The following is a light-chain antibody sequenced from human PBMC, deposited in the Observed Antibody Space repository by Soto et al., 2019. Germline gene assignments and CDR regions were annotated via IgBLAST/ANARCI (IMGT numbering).Light chain of an antibody. CDR1: QSISSW. CDR2: DAS. V-gene: IGKV1-5*01. J-gene: IGKJ1*01. Sequence: DIQMTQSPSTLSASVGDRVIITCRASQSISSWLACYQQKPGKVPNLLIYDASNLESGVPSRFSGSGSGTEFTLTISSLQPDDFATYHCQQYQSDWTFGQGTKVDIK. CDR3: QQYQSDWT.